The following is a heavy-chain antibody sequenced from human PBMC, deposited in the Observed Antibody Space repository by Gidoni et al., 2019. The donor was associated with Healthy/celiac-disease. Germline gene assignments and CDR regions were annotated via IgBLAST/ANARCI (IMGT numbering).Heavy chain of an antibody. CDR3: ARAYSSGWSEGTVFDY. CDR2: IYYSGST. Sequence: GPGLVKPSETLSLTCTVSGGSISSYYWSWIRQPPGKGLEWIGYIYYSGSTNYNPSLKSRVTISVDTSKNQFSLKLSSVTAADTAVYYCARAYSSGWSEGTVFDYWGQGTLVTVSS. CDR1: GGSISSYY. J-gene: IGHJ4*02. V-gene: IGHV4-59*01. D-gene: IGHD6-19*01.